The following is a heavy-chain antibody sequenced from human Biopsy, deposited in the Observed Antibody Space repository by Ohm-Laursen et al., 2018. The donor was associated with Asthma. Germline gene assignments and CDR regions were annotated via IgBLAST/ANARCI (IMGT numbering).Heavy chain of an antibody. CDR2: IYYSGRT. CDR1: GDAMSTSGSY. J-gene: IGHJ2*01. CDR3: ARAVSSSSYWYFDL. D-gene: IGHD6-6*01. V-gene: IGHV4-39*02. Sequence: SDTLSLTCTVSGDAMSTSGSYWGWIRQSPGKGLEWIGSIYYSGRTDYNPSLQSRVTIPADTAKNHFSLKVTSVTAAGTAVYYCARAVSSSSYWYFDLWGRGDLGTGSS.